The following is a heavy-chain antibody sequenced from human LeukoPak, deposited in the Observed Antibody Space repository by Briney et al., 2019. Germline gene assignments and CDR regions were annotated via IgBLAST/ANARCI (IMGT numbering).Heavy chain of an antibody. Sequence: SETLSLTCTVSGDSISSYYWSWIRQPPGKGLEWIGYIYYSGSTNYNPSLKSRVTISVDTSKNQFSLKLSSVTAADTAVYYCARDFVVNYGWAAFDIWGQGTMVTVSS. J-gene: IGHJ3*02. CDR1: GDSISSYY. V-gene: IGHV4-59*01. CDR3: ARDFVVNYGWAAFDI. D-gene: IGHD3-10*01. CDR2: IYYSGST.